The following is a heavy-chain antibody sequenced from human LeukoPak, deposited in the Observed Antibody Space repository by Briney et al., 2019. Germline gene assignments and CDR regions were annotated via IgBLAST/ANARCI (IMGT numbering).Heavy chain of an antibody. J-gene: IGHJ6*02. CDR3: ARDSTGSVVPAAILYYYYGMDV. D-gene: IGHD2-2*02. CDR2: IGAYNGNT. V-gene: IGHV1-18*01. Sequence: ASVKVSCKASGYTFPSYGISWVRQGPGQGLEWMGWIGAYNGNTNYAQKLQGRVTMTTDTSTSTAYMELRSLRSDDTAVYYCARDSTGSVVPAAILYYYYGMDVWGQGTTVTVSS. CDR1: GYTFPSYG.